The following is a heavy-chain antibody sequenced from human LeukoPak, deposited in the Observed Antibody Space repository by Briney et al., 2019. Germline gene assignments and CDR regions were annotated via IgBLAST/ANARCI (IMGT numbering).Heavy chain of an antibody. CDR1: GFTVGSNY. Sequence: GGSLRLSCAASGFTVGSNYMSWVRQAPGKGLEWVSVIYSGGSTYYADSVKGRFTISRDNSKNTLYLQMNSLRAEDTAVYYCAKDLSSSGYYGIDVWGQGTTVTVSS. CDR3: AKDLSSSGYYGIDV. D-gene: IGHD2/OR15-2a*01. J-gene: IGHJ6*02. CDR2: IYSGGST. V-gene: IGHV3-66*01.